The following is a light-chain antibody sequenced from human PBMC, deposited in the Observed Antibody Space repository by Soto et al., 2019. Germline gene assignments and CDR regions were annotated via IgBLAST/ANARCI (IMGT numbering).Light chain of an antibody. Sequence: DIQMTQSPSSLSASVGDRVTITCRSSQGISNYLAWYQQKPGKVPKLLIYPASTLQSGVPSRFSGSGSGTAFTLTISSLQPEDVATSHCQKYHSAPPITFGPGTKVDIK. J-gene: IGKJ3*01. CDR3: QKYHSAPPIT. CDR1: QGISNY. V-gene: IGKV1-27*01. CDR2: PAS.